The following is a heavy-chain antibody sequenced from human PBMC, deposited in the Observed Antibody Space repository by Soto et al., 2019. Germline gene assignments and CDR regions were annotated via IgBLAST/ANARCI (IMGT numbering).Heavy chain of an antibody. V-gene: IGHV4-39*01. J-gene: IGHJ4*02. D-gene: IGHD5-12*01. CDR2: IYYSGNT. CDR1: GGSIGRDNYY. CDR3: ARHRGRWLQFPFDF. Sequence: SQTLSLTCTVSGGSIGRDNYYWGWIRQPPEKGPEWIGSIYYSGNTHSNPSLMSRVSMSLDKSKNHFYLNLTSVTAADTAMYYCARHRGRWLQFPFDFWGQGTPVTVS.